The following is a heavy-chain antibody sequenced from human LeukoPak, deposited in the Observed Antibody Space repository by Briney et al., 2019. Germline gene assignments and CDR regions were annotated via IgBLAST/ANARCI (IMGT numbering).Heavy chain of an antibody. J-gene: IGHJ4*02. Sequence: GGSLRLSCAASGFTFDDYAMHWVRQAPGKGLEWVSGISWNSGSIGYADSVEGRFTISRDNAKNSLYLQMNSLRAEDTALYYCAKDSGYNYGNIDYWGQGTLVTVSS. CDR2: ISWNSGSI. V-gene: IGHV3-9*01. CDR3: AKDSGYNYGNIDY. D-gene: IGHD5-18*01. CDR1: GFTFDDYA.